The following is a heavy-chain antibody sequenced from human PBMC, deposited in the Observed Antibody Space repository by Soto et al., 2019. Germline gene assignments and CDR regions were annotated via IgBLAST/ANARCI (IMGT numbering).Heavy chain of an antibody. CDR2: ISWNSGSI. J-gene: IGHJ4*02. Sequence: GGSLRLSCAASGFTFDDYAMHWVRQAPGKGLEWVSGISWNSGSIGYADSVKGRFTISRDNAKNSLYLQMNSLRAEDTALYYCAKADKYYFDYWGQGTLVTV. V-gene: IGHV3-9*01. CDR3: AKADKYYFDY. CDR1: GFTFDDYA.